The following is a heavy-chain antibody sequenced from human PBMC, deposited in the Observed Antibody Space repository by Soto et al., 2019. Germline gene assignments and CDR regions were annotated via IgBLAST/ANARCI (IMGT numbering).Heavy chain of an antibody. CDR1: GSSFSDYY. J-gene: IGHJ4*01. Sequence: GGSLRLSWAASGSSFSDYYMTWIRKAPGQGLEWVSYISSRSGTIFYADSVKGRFTLSRDNSKNSMYLQMNSLRAEDTAVYYCAREVHRPLVGSPPYFGYWGQGTLVTLSS. CDR2: ISSRSGTI. V-gene: IGHV3-11*01. CDR3: AREVHRPLVGSPPYFGY. D-gene: IGHD5-18*01.